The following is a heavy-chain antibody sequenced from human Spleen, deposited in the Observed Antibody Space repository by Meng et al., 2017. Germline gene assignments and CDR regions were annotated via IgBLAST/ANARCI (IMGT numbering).Heavy chain of an antibody. Sequence: QVQLQESGPGLVKPSGTLSLTCPVSGGSISTTKWWNWVRQTPGKGLEWVGEIYHSGSTNYNPSLKSRVTMSVDKSKNQFSLKLTSVTAADTAVYYCASYNSGWPQFDSWGQGILVTVSS. CDR1: GGSISTTKW. J-gene: IGHJ4*02. D-gene: IGHD6-19*01. V-gene: IGHV4-4*02. CDR2: IYHSGST. CDR3: ASYNSGWPQFDS.